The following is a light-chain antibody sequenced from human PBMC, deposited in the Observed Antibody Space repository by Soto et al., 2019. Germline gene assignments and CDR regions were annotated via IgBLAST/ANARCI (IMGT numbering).Light chain of an antibody. Sequence: VVLTQSPLSLPVTLGQTASISCRSSQSLVSSDGLTYFNWFHQRPGQSPRRLIYKVSNRDSGVPDRFTGSGSGTDFTLTISRVEAEYVGIYYCMQGSHWATFGHGTKLEIK. CDR3: MQGSHWAT. J-gene: IGKJ2*01. CDR1: QSLVSSDGLTY. CDR2: KVS. V-gene: IGKV2-30*01.